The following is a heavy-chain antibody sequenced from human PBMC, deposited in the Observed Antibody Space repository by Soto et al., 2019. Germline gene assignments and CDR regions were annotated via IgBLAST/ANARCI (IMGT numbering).Heavy chain of an antibody. J-gene: IGHJ4*02. V-gene: IGHV4-4*02. CDR1: GGSISSSNW. CDR2: IYHSGST. D-gene: IGHD4-17*01. Sequence: PSETLSLTCAVSGGSISSSNWWSCVRQPPGKGLEWIGEIYHSGSTNYNPSLKSRVTISVDKSKNQFSLKLSSVTAADTAVYYCARDPTIDYGGNSGLDYWRQGKMVTVSS. CDR3: ARDPTIDYGGNSGLDY.